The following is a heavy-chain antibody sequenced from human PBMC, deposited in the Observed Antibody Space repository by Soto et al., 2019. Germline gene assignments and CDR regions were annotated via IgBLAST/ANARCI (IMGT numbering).Heavy chain of an antibody. Sequence: GASVKVSCKASGYTFTSYGISWVRQAPGQGLEWMGWIIPILGIANYAQKFQGRVTITADKSTSTAYMELSSLRSEDTAVYYCARASYYDSSGYYTDWFDPWGQGTLVTVSS. CDR3: ARASYYDSSGYYTDWFDP. CDR2: IIPILGIA. J-gene: IGHJ5*02. CDR1: GYTFTSYG. V-gene: IGHV1-69*10. D-gene: IGHD3-22*01.